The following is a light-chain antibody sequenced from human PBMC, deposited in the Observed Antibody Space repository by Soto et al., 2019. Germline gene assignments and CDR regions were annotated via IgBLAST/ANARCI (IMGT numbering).Light chain of an antibody. CDR3: SSYATSSPYV. J-gene: IGLJ1*01. Sequence: QPASVSGSPGHSITISCTGTSNDVGGYDYVSWYQQHPGKAPKLVIYEVSHRPSGISDRFSGSKSGNTASLTISGLQVEDEADYYCSSYATSSPYVFGPGTKVTVL. CDR2: EVS. CDR1: SNDVGGYDY. V-gene: IGLV2-14*01.